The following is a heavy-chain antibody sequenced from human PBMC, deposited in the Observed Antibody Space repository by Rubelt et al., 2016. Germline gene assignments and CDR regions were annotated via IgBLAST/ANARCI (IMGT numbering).Heavy chain of an antibody. CDR3: ASMYSSSWYRGWFDP. CDR2: ISAYNGNT. D-gene: IGHD6-13*01. V-gene: IGHV1-18*01. CDR1: GYTFTSYG. Sequence: QVQLVQSGAEVTKPGASVKVSCKASGYTFTSYGISWVRQAPGQGLEWMGWISAYNGNTNYAQKLQGRVTSTPDTSTSTAYMELRGLRADDTAVYYCASMYSSSWYRGWFDPWGQGTLVTVSS. J-gene: IGHJ5*02.